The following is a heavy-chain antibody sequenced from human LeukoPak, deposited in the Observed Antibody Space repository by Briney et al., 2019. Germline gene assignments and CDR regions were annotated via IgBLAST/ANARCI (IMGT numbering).Heavy chain of an antibody. J-gene: IGHJ1*01. CDR2: MNPNSGNT. D-gene: IGHD1-7*01. CDR1: GYTFTSYD. Sequence: ASVKVSCKASGYTFTSYDINWVRQATGHGLEWMGWMNPNSGNTGYAQKFQGRVTMTRNTSISTAYMELSSLRSEDTAVYYCERRVSGWNYQTAEYFQHWGQGTLVTVSS. CDR3: ERRVSGWNYQTAEYFQH. V-gene: IGHV1-8*01.